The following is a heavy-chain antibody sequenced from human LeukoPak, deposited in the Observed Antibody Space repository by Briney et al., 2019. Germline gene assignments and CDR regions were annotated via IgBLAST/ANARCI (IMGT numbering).Heavy chain of an antibody. D-gene: IGHD3-16*02. CDR1: GGSISSYY. J-gene: IGHJ3*02. CDR2: TYTSGST. V-gene: IGHV4-4*07. Sequence: SETLSLTCTVSGGSISSYYWNWIRQPAGKGLEWIGRTYTSGSTNYNPSLKSRVTISVDKSKNLFSLRLSSVTAADTAVYYCARDIADAFDIWGQGTMVTVSS. CDR3: ARDIADAFDI.